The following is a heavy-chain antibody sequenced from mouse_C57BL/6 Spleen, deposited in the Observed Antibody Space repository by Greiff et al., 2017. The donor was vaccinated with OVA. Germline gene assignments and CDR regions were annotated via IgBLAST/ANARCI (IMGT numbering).Heavy chain of an antibody. Sequence: EVKLQESGAELVKPGASVKLSCTASGFNIKDYYMHWVKQRTEQGLEWIGRIDPEDGETKYAPKFQGKATITADTSSNTAYLQLSSLTSEDTAVYYCARDGITTVVEWYFDVWGTGTTVTVPS. CDR1: GFNIKDYY. J-gene: IGHJ1*03. CDR3: ARDGITTVVEWYFDV. V-gene: IGHV14-2*01. CDR2: IDPEDGET. D-gene: IGHD1-1*01.